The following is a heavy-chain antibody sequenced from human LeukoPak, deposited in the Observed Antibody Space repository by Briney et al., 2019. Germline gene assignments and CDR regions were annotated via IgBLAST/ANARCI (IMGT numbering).Heavy chain of an antibody. CDR2: ISGSGGST. J-gene: IGHJ6*03. V-gene: IGHV3-23*01. CDR1: GFTFSSYG. Sequence: GGSLRLSCAASGFTFSSYGMSWVRQAPGKGLEWVSAISGSGGSTYYADSVKGRFTISRDTSKNTLYLQMNSLRGEDTAVYYCAKDHVGSDYYYYMDVWGKGTTVTVSS. D-gene: IGHD3-10*01. CDR3: AKDHVGSDYYYYMDV.